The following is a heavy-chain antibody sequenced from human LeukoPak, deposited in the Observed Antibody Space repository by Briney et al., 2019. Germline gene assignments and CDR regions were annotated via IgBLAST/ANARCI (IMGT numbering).Heavy chain of an antibody. V-gene: IGHV3-30-3*01. CDR1: GFTFSSHA. CDR2: ISHDGSES. Sequence: PGGSLRLSCAASGFTFSSHAMVWVRQAPGKGLEWVSFISHDGSESFHTESVKGRFTISRDNFKNTVDLQVSGLKEEDTAVYYCARDWGQRGVGATLANWGQGTLVIVS. J-gene: IGHJ4*02. D-gene: IGHD1-26*01. CDR3: ARDWGQRGVGATLAN.